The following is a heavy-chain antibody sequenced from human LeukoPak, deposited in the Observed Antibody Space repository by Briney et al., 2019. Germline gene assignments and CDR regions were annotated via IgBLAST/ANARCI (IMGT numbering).Heavy chain of an antibody. CDR2: IKEDGSEK. D-gene: IGHD5-18*01. J-gene: IGHJ3*01. CDR3: ARDPGYSAFDV. CDR1: GFTFSSYW. Sequence: GGSLRLPCAASGFTFSSYWMSWVRQAPGKGPEFVANIKEDGSEKSYVDSVKGRFTISRDNAKKSVSLQMSSLRVEDTAVYYCARDPGYSAFDVWGQGAMVIVSS. V-gene: IGHV3-7*01.